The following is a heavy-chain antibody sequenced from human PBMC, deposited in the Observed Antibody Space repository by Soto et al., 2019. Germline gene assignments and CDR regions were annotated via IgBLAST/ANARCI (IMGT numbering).Heavy chain of an antibody. D-gene: IGHD5-12*01. V-gene: IGHV1-69*12. CDR2: IIPIFGTP. CDR3: ARDLGSGYDPGDY. J-gene: IGHJ4*02. Sequence: QVQLVQSGAEVKKPGSSEKVSCKASGGTFGSYVFNWVRQAPGQGLEWMGGIIPIFGTPNYAQKFQGRVTITADESTNTAYMELSSLRSEDTAVFYCARDLGSGYDPGDYWGQGALVTVSS. CDR1: GGTFGSYV.